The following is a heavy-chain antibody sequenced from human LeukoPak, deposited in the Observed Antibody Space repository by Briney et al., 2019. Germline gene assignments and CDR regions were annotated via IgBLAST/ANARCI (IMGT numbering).Heavy chain of an antibody. CDR2: ISYDVGKK. CDR1: GFTFSSYG. J-gene: IGHJ4*02. CDR3: AKDRYSGSSTKTLFDY. D-gene: IGHD1-26*01. V-gene: IGHV3-30*18. Sequence: GGSLRLSCAASGFTFSSYGMHWVRQAPGKGLEWVAVISYDVGKKYYADSVKGRFTISRDNSKNTLYPQMNSLRAEDTAVYYCAKDRYSGSSTKTLFDYWGQGTLVTVSS.